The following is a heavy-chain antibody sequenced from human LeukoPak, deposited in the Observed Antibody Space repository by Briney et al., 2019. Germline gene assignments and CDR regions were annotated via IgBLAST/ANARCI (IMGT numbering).Heavy chain of an antibody. CDR2: ISASGGRT. D-gene: IGHD3-22*01. V-gene: IGHV3-23*01. CDR1: GFTFSSYA. CDR3: AKAEGSADYCYDSTGYYNLDY. Sequence: PGGSLRLSCAASGFTFSSYAMSWVRQAPGKGLEWVSGISASGGRTNYADSVKGRFTISRDNSKNTLYLQMNSLRAEDTAVYYCAKAEGSADYCYDSTGYYNLDYWGQGTLVTVSS. J-gene: IGHJ4*02.